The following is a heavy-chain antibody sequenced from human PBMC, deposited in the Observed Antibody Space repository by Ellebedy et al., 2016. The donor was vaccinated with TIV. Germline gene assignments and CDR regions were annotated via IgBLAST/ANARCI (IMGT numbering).Heavy chain of an antibody. D-gene: IGHD6-25*01. CDR2: ISGTGDST. J-gene: IGHJ4*02. CDR3: ATGYSSGVRIDF. V-gene: IGHV3-23*01. CDR1: GFTFDNYA. Sequence: GGSLRLXXAASGFTFDNYAMNWVRQAPGKGLEWVSAISGTGDSTYYADSVKGRFTVSRDNSKTTLFLQMNSLRAEDTDAYYCATGYSSGVRIDFWGQGTLVTVSS.